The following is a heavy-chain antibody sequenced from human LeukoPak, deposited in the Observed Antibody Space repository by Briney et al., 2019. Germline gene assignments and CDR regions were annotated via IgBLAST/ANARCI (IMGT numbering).Heavy chain of an antibody. CDR1: GFTFSSFA. CDR3: ASVRTYGGNDFDY. CDR2: ISDSGGTT. Sequence: PGGSLRLSCAVSGFTFSSFAMSWVRQAPGKGLEWVSVISDSGGTTFYADSVKGRFTISRDNSKNTLYLQMSSLRAEDTAVYYCASVRTYGGNDFDYWGQGTLVTVSS. V-gene: IGHV3-23*01. J-gene: IGHJ4*02. D-gene: IGHD4-23*01.